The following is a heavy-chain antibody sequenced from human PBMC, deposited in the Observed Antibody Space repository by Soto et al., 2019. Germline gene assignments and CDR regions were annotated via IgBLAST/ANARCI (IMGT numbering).Heavy chain of an antibody. Sequence: GGSLRLSCRASGFTFGDDGASWFRQAPGMGLEWVAFVRSKAYGGTTEYAASVKGRFTISRDDSKTIAYLQMSSLKIEDTAVYYCTRAGVDTTTATHYYYGMDVWGQGTTVTVSS. J-gene: IGHJ6*02. CDR3: TRAGVDTTTATHYYYGMDV. V-gene: IGHV3-49*03. D-gene: IGHD5-12*01. CDR2: VRSKAYGGTT. CDR1: GFTFGDDG.